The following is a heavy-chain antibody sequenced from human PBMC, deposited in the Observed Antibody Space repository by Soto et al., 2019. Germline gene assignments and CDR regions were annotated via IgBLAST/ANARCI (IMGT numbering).Heavy chain of an antibody. Sequence: GGSLRLSCAASGVTFSSYAMSWVRQAPGKGLEWVSAISGSGGSTYYADSVKGRFTISRDNSKNTLYLQMNSLRAEDTAVYYCAKDSSSGWMPDAFDIWGQGTMVTVSS. J-gene: IGHJ3*02. D-gene: IGHD6-19*01. CDR2: ISGSGGST. CDR3: AKDSSSGWMPDAFDI. CDR1: GVTFSSYA. V-gene: IGHV3-23*01.